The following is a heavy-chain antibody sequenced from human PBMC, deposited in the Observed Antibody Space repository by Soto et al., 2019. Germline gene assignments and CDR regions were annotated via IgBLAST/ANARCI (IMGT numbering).Heavy chain of an antibody. Sequence: QVQLQQWGAGLLKPSETLSLTCAVYGGSFSGYYWSWIRQPPGKGLEWIGEINHSGSTNYNPSLKSRFTISVDTSKNQFSLKLSSVTAADTAVYYCARARVYYDFWSGYYTRCPFDYWGQGTLVTVSS. CDR3: ARARVYYDFWSGYYTRCPFDY. J-gene: IGHJ4*02. CDR1: GGSFSGYY. D-gene: IGHD3-3*01. V-gene: IGHV4-34*01. CDR2: INHSGST.